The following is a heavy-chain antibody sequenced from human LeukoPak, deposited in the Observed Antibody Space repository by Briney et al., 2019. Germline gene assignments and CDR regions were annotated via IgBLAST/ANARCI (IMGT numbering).Heavy chain of an antibody. CDR2: IWYDGTNK. CDR1: GFIFSSYG. V-gene: IGHV3-33*01. D-gene: IGHD3-10*01. Sequence: GGSLRLSCAASGFIFSSYGMHWVRQPPGKGLEWVAVIWYDGTNKYYADSVKGRFTISRDNLKNTLYLQVNSLRAEDTAVYYCARDPYPGPVGSGSYYGSAFDIWGQGTMVTVSS. CDR3: ARDPYPGPVGSGSYYGSAFDI. J-gene: IGHJ3*02.